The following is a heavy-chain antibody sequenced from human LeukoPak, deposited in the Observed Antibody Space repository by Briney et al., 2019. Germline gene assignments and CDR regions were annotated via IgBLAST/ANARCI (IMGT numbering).Heavy chain of an antibody. D-gene: IGHD7-27*01. CDR3: ARVSGELGHFDY. CDR1: GGSISSSSYY. J-gene: IGHJ4*02. CDR2: IYYSGST. Sequence: SGPLSLTCTVSGGSISSSSYYWGWIRQPPGKGLEWIGSIYYSGSTHYNPSLKSRVTISVDTSKNQFSLKLSSVTAADTAVYYCARVSGELGHFDYWGQGTLVTVSS. V-gene: IGHV4-39*07.